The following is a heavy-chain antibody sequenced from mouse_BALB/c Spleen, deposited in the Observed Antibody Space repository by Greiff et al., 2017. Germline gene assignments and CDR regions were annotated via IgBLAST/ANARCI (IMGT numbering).Heavy chain of an antibody. V-gene: IGHV5-17*02. CDR3: ARGPFITTVLDY. J-gene: IGHJ2*01. CDR1: GFTFSSFG. D-gene: IGHD1-1*01. CDR2: ISSGSSTI. Sequence: LVESGGGLVQPGGSRKLSCAASGFTFSSFGMHWVRQAPEKGLEWVAYISSGSSTIYYADTVKGRFTISRDNPKNTLFLQMTSLRSEDTAMYYCARGPFITTVLDYWGQGTTLTVSS.